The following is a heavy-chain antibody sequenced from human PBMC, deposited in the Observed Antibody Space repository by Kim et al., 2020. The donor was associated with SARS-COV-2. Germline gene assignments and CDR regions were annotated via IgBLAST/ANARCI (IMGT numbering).Heavy chain of an antibody. CDR2: ISSSGYI. CDR3: ARGGNLGSFWFDP. V-gene: IGHV3-21*01. D-gene: IGHD4-4*01. Sequence: GGSLRLSCAASGFTFSSYGMNWVRQAPGKGLEWVSSISSSGYIYYADSVKGRFTISRDDVKNSLYLQMNSLRAEDTAVYYCARGGNLGSFWFDPWGKGT. J-gene: IGHJ5*02. CDR1: GFTFSSYG.